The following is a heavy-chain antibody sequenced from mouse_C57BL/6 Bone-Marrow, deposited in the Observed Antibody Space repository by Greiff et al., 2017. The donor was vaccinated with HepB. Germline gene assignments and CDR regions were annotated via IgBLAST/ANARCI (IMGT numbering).Heavy chain of an antibody. CDR3: ARSGYYGNPSAMDY. CDR2: FHPYNDDT. D-gene: IGHD1-1*01. CDR1: GYTFTTYP. V-gene: IGHV1-47*01. J-gene: IGHJ4*01. Sequence: QVQLKESGAELVKPGASVKMSCKASGYTFTTYPIEWMKQTHGKSLEWIGNFHPYNDDTKYNEKFKGKATLTVEKSSSTVYLELSRLTSDDSAVYYCARSGYYGNPSAMDYWGQGTSVTVSS.